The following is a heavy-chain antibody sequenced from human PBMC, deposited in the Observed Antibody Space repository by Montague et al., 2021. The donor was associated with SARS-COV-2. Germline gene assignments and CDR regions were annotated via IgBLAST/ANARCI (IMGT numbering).Heavy chain of an antibody. Sequence: SETLSLTCVVSSGSISPSDTHCWGWVRQAPGKGLEWIATISYSGSTSYHPPLRSRVIISEDTSKNQFPLKMTAVTAADTAVYYCARGGHQLRFGLDVWGQGTTVTVSS. CDR1: SGSISPSDTHC. CDR3: ARGGHQLRFGLDV. J-gene: IGHJ6*02. CDR2: ISYSGST. D-gene: IGHD3-16*01. V-gene: IGHV4-39*06.